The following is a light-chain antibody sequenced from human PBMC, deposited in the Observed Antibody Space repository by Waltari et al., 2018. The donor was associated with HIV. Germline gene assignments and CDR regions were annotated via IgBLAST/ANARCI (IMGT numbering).Light chain of an antibody. Sequence: EIVLTQSPDTLSLSPGERATLSCRASQSVRNFLAWYQQQPAQAPRLLVYDASNRATGIPARFSGSGSGTDFTLTISRLEAEDFAVYYCQQRSSWPSSITFGQGTRPEIK. V-gene: IGKV3-11*01. CDR1: QSVRNF. CDR2: DAS. J-gene: IGKJ5*01. CDR3: QQRSSWPSSIT.